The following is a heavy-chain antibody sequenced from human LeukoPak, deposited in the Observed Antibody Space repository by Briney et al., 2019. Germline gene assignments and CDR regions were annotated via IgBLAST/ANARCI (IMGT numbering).Heavy chain of an antibody. Sequence: SETLSLTCAVYGGSFSGYYWSWIRQPPGKGLEWIGEINHSGSTNYNPSLKSRVTISVDTSKNQFSLKLSSVTAADTAVYYCARGVTYYYGSGSHLMDYWGQGTLVTVSS. V-gene: IGHV4-34*01. D-gene: IGHD3-10*01. CDR2: INHSGST. CDR3: ARGVTYYYGSGSHLMDY. CDR1: GGSFSGYY. J-gene: IGHJ4*02.